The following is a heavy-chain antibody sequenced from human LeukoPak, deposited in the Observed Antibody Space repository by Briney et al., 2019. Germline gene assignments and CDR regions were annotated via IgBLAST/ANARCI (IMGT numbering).Heavy chain of an antibody. J-gene: IGHJ4*02. D-gene: IGHD5-18*01. CDR3: ARDQRGYSYVSGDY. V-gene: IGHV3-30*04. CDR2: VSYDGSNK. Sequence: GGSLRLSCVASGFTFSSYAMHWVRQAPGKGLEWVAVVSYDGSNKYYADSMKGRFTISRDNAKNTLFLQMNSLRPEDTAVYYCARDQRGYSYVSGDYWGQVTLVTVSS. CDR1: GFTFSSYA.